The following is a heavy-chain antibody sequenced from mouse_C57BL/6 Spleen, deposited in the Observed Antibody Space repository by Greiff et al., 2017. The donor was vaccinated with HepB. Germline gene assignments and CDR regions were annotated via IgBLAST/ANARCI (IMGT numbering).Heavy chain of an antibody. CDR3: AAPPYGSSAWFAY. V-gene: IGHV1-22*01. J-gene: IGHJ3*01. CDR1: GYTFTDYN. CDR2: INPNNGGT. Sequence: EVQLQQSGPELVKPGASVKMSCKASGYTFTDYNMHWVKQSHGKSLEWIGYINPNNGGTSYNQKFKGKATLTVNKSSSTAYMELRSLTSEDSAVYYCAAPPYGSSAWFAYWGQGTLVTVSA. D-gene: IGHD1-1*01.